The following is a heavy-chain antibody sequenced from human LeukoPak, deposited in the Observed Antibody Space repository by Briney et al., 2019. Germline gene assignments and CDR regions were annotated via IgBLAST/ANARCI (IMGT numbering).Heavy chain of an antibody. D-gene: IGHD1-1*01. V-gene: IGHV1-2*02. CDR3: ARGTTGTTDYFDY. CDR2: INPKRGCT. J-gene: IGHJ4*02. CDR1: GYTFTGYY. Sequence: ASVKVSCKASGYTFTGYYMHWVRQAPGQGLEWMGWINPKRGCTNYAQKFQGRVTMTRDTSISTAYLELSRLRSDDTAVYYCARGTTGTTDYFDYWGQGTLVTVSS.